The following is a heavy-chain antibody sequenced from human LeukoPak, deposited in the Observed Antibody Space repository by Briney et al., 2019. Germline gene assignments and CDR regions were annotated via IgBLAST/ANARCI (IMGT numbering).Heavy chain of an antibody. J-gene: IGHJ4*02. CDR3: AKDRVGATSGYFDY. CDR2: ISSSSSYI. D-gene: IGHD1-26*01. V-gene: IGHV3-21*01. Sequence: PGGSLRLSCAASGFSFSSYSMNWVRQAPGKGLEWVSCISSSSSYIYYADSVKGRFTISRDNAKNSPYLQMNSLRAEDTAVYYCAKDRVGATSGYFDYWGQGTLVTVSS. CDR1: GFSFSSYS.